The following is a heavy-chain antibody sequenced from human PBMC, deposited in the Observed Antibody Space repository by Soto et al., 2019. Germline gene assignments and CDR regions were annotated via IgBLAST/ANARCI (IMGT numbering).Heavy chain of an antibody. Sequence: GGSLRLSCAASGFTFSSYGMHWVRQAPGKGLEWVAVIPYDGSNKYYADSVKGRFAISRDNSKNTLYLQMNSLRAEDTAMYYCAKDERSGDRTVSYFFDYWGQGALVTVSS. J-gene: IGHJ4*02. CDR2: IPYDGSNK. CDR1: GFTFSSYG. V-gene: IGHV3-30*18. D-gene: IGHD2-21*01. CDR3: AKDERSGDRTVSYFFDY.